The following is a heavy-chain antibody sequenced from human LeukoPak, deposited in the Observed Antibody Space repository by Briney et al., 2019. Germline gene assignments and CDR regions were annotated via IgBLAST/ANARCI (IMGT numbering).Heavy chain of an antibody. V-gene: IGHV4-39*07. CDR3: ARVGYYGSGSPMRAYYYYMDV. Sequence: SETLSLTCTVSGDSISSSMYYWGWIRQSPGGGLEWIGNILYSGSTYYNPSLNSRVTISVDTSKNQFSLKLSSVTAADTAVYYCARVGYYGSGSPMRAYYYYMDVWGKGTTVTVSS. D-gene: IGHD3-10*01. CDR1: GDSISSSMYY. CDR2: ILYSGST. J-gene: IGHJ6*03.